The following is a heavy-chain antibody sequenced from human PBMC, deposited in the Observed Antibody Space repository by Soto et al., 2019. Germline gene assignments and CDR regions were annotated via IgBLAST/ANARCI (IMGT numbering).Heavy chain of an antibody. J-gene: IGHJ4*02. CDR3: ARGRRPYYDFWSGYYVFDY. CDR2: MNTNSGNT. Sequence: ASVKVSCKASGYTFTSYDINWVRQATGQGLEWMGWMNTNSGNTGYAQKFQGRVTMTRNTSISTAYMELSSLRSEDTAVYYCARGRRPYYDFWSGYYVFDYWGQGTLVTVSS. CDR1: GYTFTSYD. V-gene: IGHV1-8*01. D-gene: IGHD3-3*01.